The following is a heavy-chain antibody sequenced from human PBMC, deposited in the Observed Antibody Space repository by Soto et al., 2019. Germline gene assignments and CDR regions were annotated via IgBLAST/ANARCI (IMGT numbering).Heavy chain of an antibody. D-gene: IGHD2-15*01. CDR3: AKDLPDCSGGSCPGPYYYYYMDV. CDR1: GFTFDDYA. Sequence: GGSLRLSCAASGFTFDDYAMHWVRQAPGKGLEWVSGISWNSGSIGYADSVKGRFTISRDNAKNSLYLQMNSLRAEDTALYYCAKDLPDCSGGSCPGPYYYYYMDVWGKGTTVTVSS. J-gene: IGHJ6*03. V-gene: IGHV3-9*01. CDR2: ISWNSGSI.